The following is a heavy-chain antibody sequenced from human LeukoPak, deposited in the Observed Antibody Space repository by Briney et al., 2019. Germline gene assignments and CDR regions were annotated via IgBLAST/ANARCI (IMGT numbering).Heavy chain of an antibody. D-gene: IGHD2-2*02. J-gene: IGHJ4*02. CDR3: AKDFMGYCSSTSCYSWVFDY. Sequence: PGGSPRLSCAASGFTFSSYAMSWVRQAPGKGLEWVSAISGSGGSTYYADSVKGRFTISRDNSKNTLYLQMNSLRAEDTAVYYCAKDFMGYCSSTSCYSWVFDYWGQGTLVTVSS. V-gene: IGHV3-23*01. CDR2: ISGSGGST. CDR1: GFTFSSYA.